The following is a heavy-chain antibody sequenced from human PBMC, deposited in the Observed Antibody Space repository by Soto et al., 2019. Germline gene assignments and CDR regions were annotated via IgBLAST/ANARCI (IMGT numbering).Heavy chain of an antibody. CDR1: GGTFSSYA. CDR2: IIPIFGTS. V-gene: IGHV1-69*13. Sequence: ASVKVSCKASGGTFSSYAISWVRQAPGQGLEWMGGIIPIFGTSSYAQKFQGRVTITADESTSTAYMELSSLRSVETAVYYCARDRTTTPNFHYYDHGMDVWGQGTTVTVSS. J-gene: IGHJ6*02. D-gene: IGHD1-1*01. CDR3: ARDRTTTPNFHYYDHGMDV.